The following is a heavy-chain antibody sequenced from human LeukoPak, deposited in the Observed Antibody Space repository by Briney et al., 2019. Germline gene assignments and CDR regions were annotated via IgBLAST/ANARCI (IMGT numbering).Heavy chain of an antibody. D-gene: IGHD2-21*02. Sequence: ASVKLSCKASGYTFTSYGISWVRQAPGQGLEWMGWISAYNGNTNYAQKLQGRVTMTTDTSTSTAYMELRSLRSDDTAVYYCARGRQTAYCGGDCYSEYDIWGQGTMVTVSS. J-gene: IGHJ3*02. CDR1: GYTFTSYG. CDR3: ARGRQTAYCGGDCYSEYDI. V-gene: IGHV1-18*01. CDR2: ISAYNGNT.